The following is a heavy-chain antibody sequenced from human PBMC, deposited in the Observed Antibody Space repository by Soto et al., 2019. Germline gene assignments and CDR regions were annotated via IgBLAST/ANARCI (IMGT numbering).Heavy chain of an antibody. CDR3: ARCPRTYYYDSSGYYSAVFFDY. CDR1: GFTFSSYE. D-gene: IGHD3-22*01. CDR2: ISSSGSTI. V-gene: IGHV3-48*03. J-gene: IGHJ4*02. Sequence: EVQLVESGGGLVQPGGSLRLSCAASGFTFSSYEMNWVRQAPGKGLEWVSYISSSGSTIYYADSVKGRFTISRDNAKISLYLQMNSLRAEDTAVYYCARCPRTYYYDSSGYYSAVFFDYWGQGTLVTVSS.